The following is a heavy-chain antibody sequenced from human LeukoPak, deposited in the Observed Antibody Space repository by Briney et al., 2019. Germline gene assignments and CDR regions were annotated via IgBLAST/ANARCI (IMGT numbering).Heavy chain of an antibody. D-gene: IGHD3-10*01. V-gene: IGHV3-7*01. CDR1: GFTFSSYW. J-gene: IGHJ4*02. Sequence: PGGSLRLSCAASGFTFSSYWMSWVRQAPGKGLEWVANIKRDGSEIYYVDSVKGRFTISRDNAKNSVFLEMNSLRAEDTAVYYCARERRGVRDYWGQGTLVTASS. CDR3: ARERRGVRDY. CDR2: IKRDGSEI.